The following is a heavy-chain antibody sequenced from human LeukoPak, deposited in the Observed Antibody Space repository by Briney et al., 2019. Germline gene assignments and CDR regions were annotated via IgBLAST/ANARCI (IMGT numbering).Heavy chain of an antibody. CDR3: ARHDVVSGAFDI. CDR2: IYYSGST. J-gene: IGHJ3*02. D-gene: IGHD1-26*01. CDR1: GASITYYY. Sequence: PSETLSLTCDVSGASITYYYWTWIRQPPGKGLEWIGYIYYSGSTNYNASLNSRVTISGDTSKNQFSLNVSSVTAADTAVYYCARHDVVSGAFDIWGPGTMVTVSS. V-gene: IGHV4-59*08.